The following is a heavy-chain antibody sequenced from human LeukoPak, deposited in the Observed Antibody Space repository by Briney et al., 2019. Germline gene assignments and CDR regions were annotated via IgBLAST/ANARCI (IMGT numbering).Heavy chain of an antibody. CDR3: AREDSSGWWNYYYYGMDV. CDR1: GFTLSSYA. V-gene: IGHV3-30*04. CDR2: ISYDGSNK. J-gene: IGHJ6*02. D-gene: IGHD6-19*01. Sequence: GGSLRLSCAASGFTLSSYAMHWVRQAPGKGLEWVAVISYDGSNKYYADSVKGRFTISRDNSKNTLYLQMNSLRAEDTAVYYCAREDSSGWWNYYYYGMDVWGQGTTVTVSS.